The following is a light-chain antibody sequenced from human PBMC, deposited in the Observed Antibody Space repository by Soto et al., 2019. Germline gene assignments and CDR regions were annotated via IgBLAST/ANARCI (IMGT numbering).Light chain of an antibody. CDR3: QQYDNWLGT. CDR2: GAS. Sequence: EIVITQSPATLSVSPGERATLSCRASQSVSSSLAWYQQTPGQAPRLLIFGASTRATGIPARFSGSGSGTEFTLTISSLQSEDFAVYYCQQYDNWLGTFGQGTKVDIK. J-gene: IGKJ1*01. CDR1: QSVSSS. V-gene: IGKV3D-15*01.